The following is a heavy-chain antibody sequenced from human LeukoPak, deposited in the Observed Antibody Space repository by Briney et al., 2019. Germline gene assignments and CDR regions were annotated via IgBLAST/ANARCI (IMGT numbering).Heavy chain of an antibody. V-gene: IGHV1-2*02. D-gene: IGHD6-13*01. CDR2: INPNSGGT. CDR1: GYTFTGYY. J-gene: IGHJ4*02. Sequence: ASVKVSCKASGYTFTGYYMHWVRQAPGQGLEWMGWINPNSGGTDYAQKFPGRVTMTRDTSISTAYMELTRLRSDDTAVYYCARDQGSSSSYYFDYWGQGTLLTVSS. CDR3: ARDQGSSSSYYFDY.